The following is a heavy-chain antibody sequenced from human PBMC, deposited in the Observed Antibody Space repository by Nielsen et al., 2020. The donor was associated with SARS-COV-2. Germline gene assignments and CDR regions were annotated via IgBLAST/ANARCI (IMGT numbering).Heavy chain of an antibody. J-gene: IGHJ4*02. CDR3: ARRQIYSSGWYYFDY. V-gene: IGHV5-51*01. D-gene: IGHD6-19*01. Sequence: GESLKISCKGSGYSFTTYWIAWVRQMPGKGLEWMGIIYPGDSDTRYSPSFQGQVTISADKSISTAYLQWSSLKASDTAMYYCARRQIYSSGWYYFDYWGQGTLVTVSS. CDR2: IYPGDSDT. CDR1: GYSFTTYW.